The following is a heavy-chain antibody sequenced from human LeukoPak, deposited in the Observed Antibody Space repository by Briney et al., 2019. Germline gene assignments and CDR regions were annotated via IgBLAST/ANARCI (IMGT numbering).Heavy chain of an antibody. CDR3: ASQVWGVVPSNIDYYYYYMDV. CDR2: LHYSGST. Sequence: SETLSVTCTVSGASISSSTYYWGWIRQPPGKGLEWIGSLHYSGSTFYNPSLKSRVTISVDTSKNQFSLRLSSVTAADTAVFYCASQVWGVVPSNIDYYYYYMDVWGKGTAVTVSS. V-gene: IGHV4-39*01. CDR1: GASISSSTYY. J-gene: IGHJ6*03. D-gene: IGHD2-2*01.